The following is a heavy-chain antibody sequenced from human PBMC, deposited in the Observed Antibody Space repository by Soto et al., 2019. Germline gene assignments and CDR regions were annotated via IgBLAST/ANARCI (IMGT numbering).Heavy chain of an antibody. D-gene: IGHD2-2*02. CDR3: AAGYCSSTSCYMWYFDL. J-gene: IGHJ2*01. CDR2: INPNSGGT. V-gene: IGHV1-2*02. Sequence: QVQLVQCGAEVKMPGASVKVSCKASGYTFTGYYMHWVRQAPGQGLEWMGWINPNSGGTNYAQKFQGRVTMTRDTSISTAYMELSRLRSDDTAVYYCAAGYCSSTSCYMWYFDLWGRGTLVTVSS. CDR1: GYTFTGYY.